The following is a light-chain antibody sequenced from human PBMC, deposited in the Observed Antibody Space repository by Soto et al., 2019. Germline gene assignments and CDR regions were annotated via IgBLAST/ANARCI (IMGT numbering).Light chain of an antibody. Sequence: EIVLTQSPGTLSLSPGDRATLSCRASQRISTTYLAWYQQKPGQAPRLLISGVSSRATGIPDRFSGSGSGTDFTLTINRLEPEDFAVYICQPYGRSLTFGGGTKVEIK. J-gene: IGKJ4*01. CDR2: GVS. CDR1: QRISTTY. CDR3: QPYGRSLT. V-gene: IGKV3-20*01.